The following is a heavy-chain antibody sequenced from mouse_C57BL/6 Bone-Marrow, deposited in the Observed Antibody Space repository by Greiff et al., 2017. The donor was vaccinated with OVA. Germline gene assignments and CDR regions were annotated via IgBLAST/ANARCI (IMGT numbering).Heavy chain of an antibody. D-gene: IGHD1-1*01. V-gene: IGHV8-8*01. Sequence: QVQLKESGPGILQPSQTLSLTCSFSGFSLSTFGMGVGWIRQPSGKGLEWLAHIWWDDDKYYNPALKSRLTISKDTSKNQVFLKIANVDTADTATYYCARITTVVARDAMDYWGQGTSVTVSS. CDR3: ARITTVVARDAMDY. J-gene: IGHJ4*01. CDR2: IWWDDDK. CDR1: GFSLSTFGMG.